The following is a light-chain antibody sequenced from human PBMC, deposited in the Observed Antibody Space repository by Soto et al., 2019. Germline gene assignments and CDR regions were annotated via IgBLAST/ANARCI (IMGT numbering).Light chain of an antibody. CDR1: RSVTNW. Sequence: DIQMTQSASTLSASVGDRVTITCRASRSVTNWLAWYQQKPGKAPNLLIYDASRLQSGIPSRFSGSGSGTEFTLTISSLQPDDFATYYCQQYTTYPYTFGQGTK. CDR2: DAS. V-gene: IGKV1-5*01. CDR3: QQYTTYPYT. J-gene: IGKJ2*01.